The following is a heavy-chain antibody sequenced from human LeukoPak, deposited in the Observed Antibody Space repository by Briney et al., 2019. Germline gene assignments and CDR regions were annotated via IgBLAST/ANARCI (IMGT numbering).Heavy chain of an antibody. Sequence: PGGSLRLSCAASGFTFSSYWMHWVRQAPAAGLVWVSRIKSDGSSTNYADYVKGRFTSSRDNAKNMLYLQMRSLRAEDTAVYYCAREEYVYNDFWGQGTLVTVSS. CDR3: AREEYVYNDF. CDR1: GFTFSSYW. V-gene: IGHV3-74*01. J-gene: IGHJ4*02. CDR2: IKSDGSST. D-gene: IGHD1-14*01.